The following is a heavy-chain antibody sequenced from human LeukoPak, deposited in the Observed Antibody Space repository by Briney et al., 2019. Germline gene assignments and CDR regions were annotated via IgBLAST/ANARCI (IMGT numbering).Heavy chain of an antibody. D-gene: IGHD3-10*01. V-gene: IGHV4-59*01. J-gene: IGHJ3*02. CDR1: GGSISSYY. CDR2: IYYSGST. Sequence: SETLSLTCTVSGGSISSYYWSWIRQPPGKGLEWIGYIYYSGSTNYNPSLKSRVTISVDTSENQFSLKLSSVTAADTAVYYCAREGWSYGSGSYSGAFDIWGQGTMVTVSS. CDR3: AREGWSYGSGSYSGAFDI.